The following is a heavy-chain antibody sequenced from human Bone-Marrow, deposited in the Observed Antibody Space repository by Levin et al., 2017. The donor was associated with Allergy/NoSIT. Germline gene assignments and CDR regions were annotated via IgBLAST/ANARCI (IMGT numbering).Heavy chain of an antibody. J-gene: IGHJ5*01. V-gene: IGHV5-51*01. CDR3: GRRQYSACYGAWLDF. CDR2: IYPGDSDT. D-gene: IGHD5-12*01. CDR1: GYDFSIYW. Sequence: GESLKISCQVSGYDFSIYWVAWVRQVPGKGLEWMGIIYPGDSDTRYSPSFQGQVTMSADKSTNIAYQIWSSIQAADTAIYCCGRRQYSACYGAWLDFWGQGTLVTVSS.